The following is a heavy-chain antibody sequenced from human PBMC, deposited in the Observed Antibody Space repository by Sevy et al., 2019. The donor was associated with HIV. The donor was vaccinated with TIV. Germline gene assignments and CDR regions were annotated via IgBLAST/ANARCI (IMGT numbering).Heavy chain of an antibody. CDR2: ISGKGRST. CDR1: GFTFSGYA. D-gene: IGHD2-2*01. Sequence: GGSLRLSCAVSGFTFSGYAMNWVRQAPGKGLEWVSAISGKGRSTHYADSVEGRFTISRDNSKNTLYLQMKSLRAEDTAVYYCAKTINSGGGVVPAANYYYYGMDVWGQGTTVTVSS. J-gene: IGHJ6*02. V-gene: IGHV3-23*01. CDR3: AKTINSGGGVVPAANYYYYGMDV.